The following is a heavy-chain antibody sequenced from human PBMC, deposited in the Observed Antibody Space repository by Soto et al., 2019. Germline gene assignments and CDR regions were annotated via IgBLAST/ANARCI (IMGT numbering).Heavy chain of an antibody. V-gene: IGHV1-69*06. J-gene: IGHJ6*02. CDR2: IIPIFGTA. D-gene: IGHD6-25*01. CDR3: ARDLTAAASYYYYGMDV. Sequence: QVQLVQSGAEVKKPGSSVKVSCKASGGTFSSYAISWVRQAPGQGLEWMGGIIPIFGTANYAQKFQGRVTITADKSTSTAYMELSSLRSEDTAVYYCARDLTAAASYYYYGMDVWGQGTTVTVS. CDR1: GGTFSSYA.